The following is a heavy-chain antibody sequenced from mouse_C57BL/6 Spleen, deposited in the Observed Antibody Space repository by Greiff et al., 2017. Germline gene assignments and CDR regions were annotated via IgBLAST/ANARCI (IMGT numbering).Heavy chain of an antibody. CDR1: GYTFTGYW. CDR3: ARRGYGSSPAWFAY. D-gene: IGHD1-1*01. J-gene: IGHJ3*01. Sequence: VQRVESGAELMKPGASVKLSCKATGYTFTGYWIEWVKQRPGHGLEWIGEILPGSGSTNYNEKFKGKATFTADTFSNTAYMQLSSLTTEDSAIYYCARRGYGSSPAWFAYWGQGTLVTVSA. V-gene: IGHV1-9*01. CDR2: ILPGSGST.